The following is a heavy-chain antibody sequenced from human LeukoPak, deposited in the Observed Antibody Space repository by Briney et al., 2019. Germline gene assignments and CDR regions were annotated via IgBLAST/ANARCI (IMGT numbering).Heavy chain of an antibody. Sequence: PSETLSLTCTVSGGSISSNSPYWAWIRQPPGKGLEWIGSIHYSGSTFYSPSLKSPLTLSVNTPKTQFSLILPSVTASDTAVYYCAREEASVGDYWGQGILVTVSS. J-gene: IGHJ4*02. CDR2: IHYSGST. CDR1: GGSISSNSPY. V-gene: IGHV4-39*01. CDR3: AREEASVGDY. D-gene: IGHD2-21*01.